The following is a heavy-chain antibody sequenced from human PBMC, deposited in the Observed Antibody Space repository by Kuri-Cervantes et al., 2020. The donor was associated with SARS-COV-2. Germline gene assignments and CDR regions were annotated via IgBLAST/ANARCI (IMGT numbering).Heavy chain of an antibody. Sequence: GGSLRLSCAASGFTFSSYSMNWVRQAPGKGLEWVSSISSSSYIYYADSVKGRFTISRDNAKNSLYLQMNSLRAEDTAVYYCARVPNCDSGSCYSWFDPWGQGTLVTVSS. CDR2: ISSSSYI. V-gene: IGHV3-21*01. CDR1: GFTFSSYS. D-gene: IGHD2-15*01. CDR3: ARVPNCDSGSCYSWFDP. J-gene: IGHJ5*02.